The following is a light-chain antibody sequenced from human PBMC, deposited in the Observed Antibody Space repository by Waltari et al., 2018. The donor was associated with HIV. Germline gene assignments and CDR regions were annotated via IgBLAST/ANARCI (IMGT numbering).Light chain of an antibody. J-gene: IGLJ2*01. CDR2: KDD. Sequence: NFMLTQPHSVSESPGKTVTISCPRSSGSIASHYVQWYQHRPGSSPTTVIYKDDQRPSGVPDRFSGSIDSSSNSASLTISGLRPEDEADYYCQSYDNDNPVLFGGGTKLTVL. CDR3: QSYDNDNPVL. V-gene: IGLV6-57*01. CDR1: SGSIASHY.